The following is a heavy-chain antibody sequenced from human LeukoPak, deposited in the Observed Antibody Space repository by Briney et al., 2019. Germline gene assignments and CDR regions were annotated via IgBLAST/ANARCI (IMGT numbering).Heavy chain of an antibody. CDR3: ASRSSYYYDSSGRKDY. CDR2: IFYSGNT. J-gene: IGHJ4*02. CDR1: GGSISSYY. D-gene: IGHD3-22*01. V-gene: IGHV4-59*12. Sequence: SETLSLTCTVSGGSISSYYWSWIRQPPGKGLEWIGYIFYSGNTNYNPSLKSRVTISVDTSKNQISLKLSSVTAADTAVYYCASRSSYYYDSSGRKDYWGQGTLVTVSS.